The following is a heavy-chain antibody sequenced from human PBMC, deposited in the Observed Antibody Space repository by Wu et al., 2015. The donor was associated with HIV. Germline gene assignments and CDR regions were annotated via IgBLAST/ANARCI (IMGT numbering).Heavy chain of an antibody. Sequence: QVQLVQSGGEVKKPGASVKVSCKASGYIFSTYGINWVRQAPGQGLEWLGTLNPSGGRRRNALKFRDRISMTRDMSTTTFYMELKRLTSEDTAVYYCGREQYGAVSGLSMDVWGKGTTVIVSS. J-gene: IGHJ6*04. V-gene: IGHV1-46*01. CDR3: GREQYGAVSGLSMDV. CDR2: LNPSGGRR. CDR1: GYIFSTYG. D-gene: IGHD3-16*01.